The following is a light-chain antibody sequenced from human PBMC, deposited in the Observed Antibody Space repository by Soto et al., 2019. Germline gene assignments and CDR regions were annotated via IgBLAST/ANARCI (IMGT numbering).Light chain of an antibody. V-gene: IGLV1-40*01. Sequence: QSVLTQPPSVSGAPGQRVTISCTGSSSNIGAGYDVHWYQQLPGTAPKLLIYGNSNRPSGVPDRFSGSKSGTSASLAITGLGAEDEADYYCQSYDSSLGGGVFGGGTKLTVL. CDR2: GNS. J-gene: IGLJ3*02. CDR3: QSYDSSLGGGV. CDR1: SSNIGAGYD.